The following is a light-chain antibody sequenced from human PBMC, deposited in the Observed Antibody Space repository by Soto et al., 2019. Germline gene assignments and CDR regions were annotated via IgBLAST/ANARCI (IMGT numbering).Light chain of an antibody. J-gene: IGKJ4*01. CDR2: GAS. Sequence: EIVMTQSPATLSVSPGETATLSCRASQSVGSSVAWYQHKPGQAPRLLIVGASIRATGVPGRFSGGGSGTEFTLTISSLQYDDFAVYYCQQYNSCPPLTFGEGTTVEIK. CDR1: QSVGSS. V-gene: IGKV3-15*01. CDR3: QQYNSCPPLT.